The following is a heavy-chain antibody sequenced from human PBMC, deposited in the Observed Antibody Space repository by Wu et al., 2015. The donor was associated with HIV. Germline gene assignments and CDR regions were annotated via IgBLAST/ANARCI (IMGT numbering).Heavy chain of an antibody. V-gene: IGHV1-2*06. CDR1: GSSFTGYY. Sequence: QVQLVQSGAEVKKPGASVKVSYKTSGSSFTGYYMHWVRQAPGQGPEWMGRIFPNSGATNYAQKFQGRVTISRDTSITTAYMELSSLRSDDTAVYYCARDRKAAPLGSFGYWGQGTLVTVSS. CDR3: ARDRKAAPLGSFGY. J-gene: IGHJ4*02. D-gene: IGHD3-16*01. CDR2: IFPNSGAT.